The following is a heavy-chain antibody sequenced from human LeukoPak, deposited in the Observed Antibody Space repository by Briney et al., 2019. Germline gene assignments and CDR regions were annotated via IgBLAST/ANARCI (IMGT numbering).Heavy chain of an antibody. Sequence: SETLSLTCTASGGSISSYYWSWIRQPAGKGVEWIGSIYYSGSTYYNPSLKSRVTISVDTSKNPFSLKLTSVTAADTAVYYCARQIDHWAPFDLWGQGTLVTVSS. J-gene: IGHJ5*02. V-gene: IGHV4-59*05. CDR3: ARQIDHWAPFDL. D-gene: IGHD7-27*01. CDR1: GGSISSYY. CDR2: IYYSGST.